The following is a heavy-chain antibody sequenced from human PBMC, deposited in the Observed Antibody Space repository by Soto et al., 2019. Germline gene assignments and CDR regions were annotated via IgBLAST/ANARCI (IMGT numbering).Heavy chain of an antibody. V-gene: IGHV4-59*01. Sequence: SETLSLTCTVSGGSISSYYWSWIRQPPGKGLEWIGYIYYSGSTNYNPSLKSRVTISVDTSKNQFSLKLSSVTAADTAVYYCARAAQYYYYGMDVWGQGTTVTVSS. CDR2: IYYSGST. CDR3: ARAAQYYYYGMDV. J-gene: IGHJ6*02. CDR1: GGSISSYY. D-gene: IGHD2-15*01.